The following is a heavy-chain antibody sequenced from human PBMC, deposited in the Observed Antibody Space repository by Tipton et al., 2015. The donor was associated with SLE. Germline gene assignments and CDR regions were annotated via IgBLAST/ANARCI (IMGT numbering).Heavy chain of an antibody. J-gene: IGHJ6*03. CDR3: TTSEPTVTTDYYYMDV. CDR1: GFTFSNAW. D-gene: IGHD4-17*01. V-gene: IGHV3-15*01. CDR2: IKSKTDGGTT. Sequence: GSLRLSCAASGFTFSNAWMSWVRQAPGKGLEWVGRIKSKTDGGTTDYAAPVKGRFTISRDDSKNTLYLQMNSLKTEDTAAYYCTTSEPTVTTDYYYMDVWGKGTTVTVSS.